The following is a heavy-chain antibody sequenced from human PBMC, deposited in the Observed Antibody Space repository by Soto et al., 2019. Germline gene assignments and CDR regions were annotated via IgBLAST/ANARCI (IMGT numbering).Heavy chain of an antibody. CDR3: ARDVSGSGSYSHLNRFDY. D-gene: IGHD1-26*01. J-gene: IGHJ4*02. Sequence: GASVKVSWKAAGDGLTSYGSSWVRQAPGQGLEWMGWISAYNGNTNYAQKLQGRVTMTTDTSTSTAYMELRSLRSDDTAVYYCARDVSGSGSYSHLNRFDYWGQGTLVTSPQ. CDR2: ISAYNGNT. CDR1: GDGLTSYG. V-gene: IGHV1-18*01.